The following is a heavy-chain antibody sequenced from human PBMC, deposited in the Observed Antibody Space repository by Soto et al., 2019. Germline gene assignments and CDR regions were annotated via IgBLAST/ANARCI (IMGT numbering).Heavy chain of an antibody. J-gene: IGHJ4*02. Sequence: GGSLRLSCEGSGFTFSSYSMNWVRQAPGKGLEWVSSISGSGGYIYYADSVKGRFTISRDNAKNSLYLQMTSLRDEDTALYYCARDRQSTPWYAADYWGQGSLITVSS. V-gene: IGHV3-21*01. CDR2: ISGSGGYI. CDR1: GFTFSSYS. D-gene: IGHD6-13*01. CDR3: ARDRQSTPWYAADY.